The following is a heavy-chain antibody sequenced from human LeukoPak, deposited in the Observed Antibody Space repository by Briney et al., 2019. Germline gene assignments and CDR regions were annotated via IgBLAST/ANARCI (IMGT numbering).Heavy chain of an antibody. CDR2: INSDGSST. V-gene: IGHV3-74*01. D-gene: IGHD3-3*01. CDR1: GFTFSSYW. CDR3: ARDAHDFWSGYYTHFDY. J-gene: IGHJ4*02. Sequence: PGGSLRLSCAASGFTFSSYWMHWVRQAPGKGLVWVSRINSDGSSTSYADSVKGRFTISRDNAKNTLYLQMNSLRAEGTAVYYCARDAHDFWSGYYTHFDYWGQGTLVTVSS.